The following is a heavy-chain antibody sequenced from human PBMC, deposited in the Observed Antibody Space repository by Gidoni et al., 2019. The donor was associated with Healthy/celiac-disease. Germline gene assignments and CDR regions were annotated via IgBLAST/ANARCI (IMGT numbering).Heavy chain of an antibody. CDR3: ARGGALFY. D-gene: IGHD4-17*01. V-gene: IGHV4-34*01. J-gene: IGHJ4*02. CDR2: INHSGST. Sequence: VQLHPCGAGLLKPSATLSLTCAVYGGSFSGYYWSWIRQPPGKRLEWIGEINHSGSTNYNPSLKRRVTISVDTSKNQFSLKLSSVTAADTAVDYCARGGALFYWGQGTLVTVSS. CDR1: GGSFSGYY.